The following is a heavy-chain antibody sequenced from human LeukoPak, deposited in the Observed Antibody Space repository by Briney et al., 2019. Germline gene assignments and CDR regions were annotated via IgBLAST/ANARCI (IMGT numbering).Heavy chain of an antibody. D-gene: IGHD3-22*01. V-gene: IGHV3-66*04. Sequence: GGSLRLSCAASGFTVSSTYMSWVRQPPGKGLEWVSLIQSGGNTYYADSVKGRFSISRDNSENTVSLQMTSLRVEDTAVYYCARQAPYYYDSTGYPHPLFDIWGQGTRVTVSS. CDR1: GFTVSSTY. J-gene: IGHJ3*02. CDR2: IQSGGNT. CDR3: ARQAPYYYDSTGYPHPLFDI.